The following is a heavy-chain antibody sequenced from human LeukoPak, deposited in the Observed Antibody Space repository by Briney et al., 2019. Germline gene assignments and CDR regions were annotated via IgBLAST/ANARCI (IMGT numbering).Heavy chain of an antibody. D-gene: IGHD5-18*01. CDR2: LYSSGNT. J-gene: IGHJ5*02. Sequence: SETLSLTCTVSGGSLRNYYWMWLRQPPGKGLEWVGYLYSSGNTNYNPSLKSRVSVSEDTSKNQFSLKLSSVIAADTAVYYCARGGNSYGYLNYFDPWGQGILVTVSS. CDR3: ARGGNSYGYLNYFDP. V-gene: IGHV4-59*01. CDR1: GGSLRNYY.